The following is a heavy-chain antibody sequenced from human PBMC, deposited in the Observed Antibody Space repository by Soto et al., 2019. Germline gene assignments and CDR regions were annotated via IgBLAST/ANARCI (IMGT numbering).Heavy chain of an antibody. CDR3: AYGGNYAILTGQGGFDL. CDR1: GFTFRNYA. V-gene: IGHV3-23*01. Sequence: GGSLRLSCTASGFTFRNYAMIWVRQAPGKGLEWVSGISDGGAVIFHADSVRGRFTISRDNSKNSLYLQMNSLRAEDTAVYYCAYGGNYAILTGQGGFDLWGQGTMVTVSS. J-gene: IGHJ5*02. CDR2: ISDGGAVI. D-gene: IGHD3-9*01.